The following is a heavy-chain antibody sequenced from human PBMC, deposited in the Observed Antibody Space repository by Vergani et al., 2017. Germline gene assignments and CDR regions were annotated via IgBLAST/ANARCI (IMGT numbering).Heavy chain of an antibody. V-gene: IGHV3-66*02. CDR1: GFTVSSNY. CDR2: IYSGGST. CDR3: ANLYYLGPLPIRRPY. Sequence: EVQLVESGGGLVQPGGSLRLSCAASGFTVSSNYMSWVRQAPGKGLEWVSVIYSGGSTYYADSVKGRFTISRDNSKNTLYLQMNSLRAEDTAVYYCANLYYLGPLPIRRPYWGQGTLVTVSS. J-gene: IGHJ4*02. D-gene: IGHD2-8*01.